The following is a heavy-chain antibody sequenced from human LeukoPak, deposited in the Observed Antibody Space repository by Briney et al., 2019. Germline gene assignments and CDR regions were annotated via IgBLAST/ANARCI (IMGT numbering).Heavy chain of an antibody. CDR2: INEDGSRT. CDR1: GFTFSNYW. D-gene: IGHD3-10*01. Sequence: PGGSLRLSCAGSGFTFSNYWVHWVRQAPGKGLVWVSRINEDGSRTDYADFVKGRFTISRDNAKNTLYLQMNSLRAEDTAVYYCARNGRGYGSGSYYKPTPYYFDYWGQGTLVTVSS. CDR3: ARNGRGYGSGSYYKPTPYYFDY. J-gene: IGHJ4*02. V-gene: IGHV3-74*01.